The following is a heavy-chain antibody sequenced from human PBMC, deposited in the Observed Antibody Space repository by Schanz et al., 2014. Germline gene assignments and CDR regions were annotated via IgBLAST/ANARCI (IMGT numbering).Heavy chain of an antibody. D-gene: IGHD3-9*01. CDR3: ARETTIITGGAFDV. V-gene: IGHV1-18*01. CDR1: GYTFNNHG. CDR2: ISAFDDKT. Sequence: QVQLVQSGGEVKKPGASATVSCKASGYTFNNHGISWVRQAPGQGPEWMGWISAFDDKTDYAQNFQGRLIMTTDTSTTTVYMELRGLRSDDTAVYYCARETTIITGGAFDVGGQGTMVTVSS. J-gene: IGHJ3*01.